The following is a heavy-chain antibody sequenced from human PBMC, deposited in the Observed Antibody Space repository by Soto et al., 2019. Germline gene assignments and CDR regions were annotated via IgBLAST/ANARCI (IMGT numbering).Heavy chain of an antibody. J-gene: IGHJ4*02. V-gene: IGHV4-31*03. CDR1: GDSLSSGGHY. CDR2: IYDSVNT. CDR3: ARVDHRGYFAILTDY. D-gene: IGHD3-9*01. Sequence: SETLSLTCTVSGDSLSSGGHYWSWIRQHPGKGLEWIGHIYDSVNTYYSPSLRSRVTISADMSKNQFSLDLRSVTAADTAVYYCARVDHRGYFAILTDYWGQGTLVTVPQ.